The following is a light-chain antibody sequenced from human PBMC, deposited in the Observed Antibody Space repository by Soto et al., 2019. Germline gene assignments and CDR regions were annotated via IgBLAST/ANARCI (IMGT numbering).Light chain of an antibody. J-gene: IGLJ1*01. CDR1: SSDVGGYKY. Sequence: QSALTQPPSASGSPGQSVTISCTGTSSDVGGYKYVSWYQQHPGKAPKLMIYEVSKRPSGVPDRFSGSKSGNTASLTVSGLQGEDEADYYCSSYAGRNNFVFGTGTKLTVL. V-gene: IGLV2-8*01. CDR2: EVS. CDR3: SSYAGRNNFV.